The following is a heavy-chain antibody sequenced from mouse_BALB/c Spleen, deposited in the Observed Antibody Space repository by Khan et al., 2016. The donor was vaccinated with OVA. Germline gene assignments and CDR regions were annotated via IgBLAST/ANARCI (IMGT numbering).Heavy chain of an antibody. CDR2: ISYSGST. Sequence: EVQLVESGPGLVKPSQSLSLTCTVTGYSITSGYGWTWIRQFPGNKLEWMGSISYSGSTNYNPSLQSRTSITRDTSKNQFFLQLNSVTTEDTATYYCARTGRIKYWGQGTTLTVSS. V-gene: IGHV3-2*02. CDR3: ARTGRIKY. J-gene: IGHJ2*01. CDR1: GYSITSGYG. D-gene: IGHD1-1*01.